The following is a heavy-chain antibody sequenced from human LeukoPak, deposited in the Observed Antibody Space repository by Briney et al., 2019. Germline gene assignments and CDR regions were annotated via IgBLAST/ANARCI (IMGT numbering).Heavy chain of an antibody. CDR2: IYTSGST. CDR1: GGSISSSSYY. CDR3: ARDVGGSGSYCDY. Sequence: SETLSLTCTVSGGSISSSSYYWSWIRQPAGKGLEWIGRIYTSGSTNYNPSLKSRVTMSVDTSKNQFSLKLSSVTAADTAVYYCARDVGGSGSYCDYWGQGTLVTVSS. D-gene: IGHD3-10*01. V-gene: IGHV4-61*02. J-gene: IGHJ4*02.